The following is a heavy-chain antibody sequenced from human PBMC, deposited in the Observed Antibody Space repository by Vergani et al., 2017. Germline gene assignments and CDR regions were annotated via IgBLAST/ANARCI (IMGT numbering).Heavy chain of an antibody. J-gene: IGHJ4*02. D-gene: IGHD3-22*01. CDR2: INHSGST. CDR1: GGSFSGYY. CDR3: ARHGSEYYYDSRTENGGFDY. V-gene: IGHV4-34*01. Sequence: QVQLQQWGAGLLKPSETLSLTCAVYGGSFSGYYWSWIRQPPGKGLEWIGEINHSGSTNYNPSLKSRVTISVDTSKNQFSLKLSSVTAADTAVYYCARHGSEYYYDSRTENGGFDYWGQGTLVTVSS.